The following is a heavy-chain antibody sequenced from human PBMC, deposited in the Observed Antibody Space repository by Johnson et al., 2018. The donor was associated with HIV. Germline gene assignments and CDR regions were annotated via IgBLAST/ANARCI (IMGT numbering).Heavy chain of an antibody. J-gene: IGHJ3*02. CDR2: IHRGGST. D-gene: IGHD1-26*01. Sequence: MQLVESGGGVVQPGKSLTLSCVASGLIDSRNYMGWVRQPPGKGLEWVAIIHRGGSTSYTDSVKGRFTISRDNSKNTLYLQMKSLRAEDTALYYCAVNSGNYYVYAFDIWGQGTLVTVSS. CDR1: GLIDSRNY. CDR3: AVNSGNYYVYAFDI. V-gene: IGHV3-53*01.